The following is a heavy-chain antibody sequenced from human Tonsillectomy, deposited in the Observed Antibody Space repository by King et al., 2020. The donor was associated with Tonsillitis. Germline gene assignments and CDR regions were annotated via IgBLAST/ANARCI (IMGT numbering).Heavy chain of an antibody. Sequence: QLQESGPGLVKPSETLSLTCSVSGGSISSSNYYWGWIRQPPGKGLEWIGNIYYSGSTYYNPSLKSRVTISVDTSKKQFSLKLSSVTAADTSVYYCARNVLGYCSGGSCYSGVFDIWGQGKVVTVSS. CDR1: GGSISSSNYY. J-gene: IGHJ3*02. CDR2: IYYSGST. CDR3: ARNVLGYCSGGSCYSGVFDI. D-gene: IGHD2-15*01. V-gene: IGHV4-39*01.